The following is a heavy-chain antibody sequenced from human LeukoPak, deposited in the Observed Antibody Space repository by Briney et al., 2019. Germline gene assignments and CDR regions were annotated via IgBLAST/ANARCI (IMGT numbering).Heavy chain of an antibody. CDR1: GGTFSSYA. V-gene: IGHV1-69*04. D-gene: IGHD5-18*01. Sequence: ASVKVSCKASGGTFSSYAISWVRQAPGQGLEWVGRIIPILGIANYAQKFQGRVTITADKSTSTAYMELSSLRSEDTAVYYCASVPDTAMVPGDYWGQGTLVTVSS. CDR2: IIPILGIA. CDR3: ASVPDTAMVPGDY. J-gene: IGHJ4*02.